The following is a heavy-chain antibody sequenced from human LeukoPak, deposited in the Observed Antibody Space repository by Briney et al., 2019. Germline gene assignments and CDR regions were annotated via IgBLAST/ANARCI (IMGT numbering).Heavy chain of an antibody. V-gene: IGHV4-31*03. CDR3: ARDPLGGDAFDI. CDR1: GGSISSGGYY. D-gene: IGHD3-16*01. Sequence: KSSETLSLTCTVSGGSISSGGYYWSRIRQHPGKGLEWIGYIYYSGSTYYNPSLKSRVTISVDTSKNQFSLKLSSVTAADTAVYYCARDPLGGDAFDIWGQGTMVTVSS. CDR2: IYYSGST. J-gene: IGHJ3*02.